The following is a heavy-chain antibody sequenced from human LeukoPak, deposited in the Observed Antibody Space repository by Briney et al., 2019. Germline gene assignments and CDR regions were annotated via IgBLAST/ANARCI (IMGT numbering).Heavy chain of an antibody. CDR2: TRNKGRNYST. CDR3: ARVTPSYWYFDL. J-gene: IGHJ2*01. V-gene: IGHV3-72*01. CDR1: GFTFSSYS. Sequence: GGSLRLSCAASGFTFSSYSMNWVRQAPGKGLEWVGRTRNKGRNYSTEYAASVKGRFTISRDDSKNSLYLQMNSLRTEDTALYFCARVTPSYWYFDLWGRGTLVTVSS.